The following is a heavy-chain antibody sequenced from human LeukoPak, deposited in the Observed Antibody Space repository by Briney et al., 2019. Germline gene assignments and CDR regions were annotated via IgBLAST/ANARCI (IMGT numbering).Heavy chain of an antibody. D-gene: IGHD3-10*01. V-gene: IGHV3-33*01. CDR2: IWFDGSNK. CDR3: ARVLGRNYGSGSYIGMDV. Sequence: GGSLGLSCAASGFTFSSYGMHWVRQAPGKGLEWVAVIWFDGSNKYYADSVRGRFIISRDNSKNTLYLQMNSLRVEDTAVYYCARVLGRNYGSGSYIGMDVWGQGTTVTVSS. J-gene: IGHJ6*02. CDR1: GFTFSSYG.